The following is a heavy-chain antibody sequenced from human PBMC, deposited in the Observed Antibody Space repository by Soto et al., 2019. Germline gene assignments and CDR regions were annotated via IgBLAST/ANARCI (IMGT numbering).Heavy chain of an antibody. CDR2: ISGSGGST. V-gene: IGHV3-23*01. CDR3: AKDSPVGVPLLRDLHD. CDR1: GFTFSNYG. Sequence: GGSLRLSCTASGFTFSNYGMSWVRQAPGKGLEWVSVISGSGGSTYYADSVKGRFTLSRDNSKNTVYLQMNSLRAEDTAVYYCAKDSPVGVPLLRDLHDWGQGTLVTVSS. D-gene: IGHD2-15*01. J-gene: IGHJ1*01.